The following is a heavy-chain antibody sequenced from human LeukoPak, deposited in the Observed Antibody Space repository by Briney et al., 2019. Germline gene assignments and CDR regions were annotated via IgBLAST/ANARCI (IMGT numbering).Heavy chain of an antibody. J-gene: IGHJ4*02. CDR1: GGTFSFYA. D-gene: IGHD3-10*01. CDR3: ARAVVVARGLMAYFDY. V-gene: IGHV1-69*04. Sequence: SVKVSCKASGGTFSFYAINWVRQAPGQGLEWTGRIIPIPGMANYAQKFQGRVTITADSSTSTAYMEVSSLRSEDTAVYYCARAVVVARGLMAYFDYWGQGTLVTVSS. CDR2: IIPIPGMA.